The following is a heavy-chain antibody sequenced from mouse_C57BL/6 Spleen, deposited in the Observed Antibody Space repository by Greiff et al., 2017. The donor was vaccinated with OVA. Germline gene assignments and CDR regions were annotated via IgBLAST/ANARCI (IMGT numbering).Heavy chain of an antibody. CDR3: ARGRDGLSGAMDY. V-gene: IGHV1-22*01. D-gene: IGHD6-5*01. Sequence: VQLKESGPELVKPGASVKMSCTASGYKFTDYNMHWVKQSHGKSLEWIGYINPNNGGTSYNQKFQGKATLTVNKSSSTAYMERRSLTSEDSAVYYCARGRDGLSGAMDYWGQGTSVTVSS. CDR1: GYKFTDYN. J-gene: IGHJ4*01. CDR2: INPNNGGT.